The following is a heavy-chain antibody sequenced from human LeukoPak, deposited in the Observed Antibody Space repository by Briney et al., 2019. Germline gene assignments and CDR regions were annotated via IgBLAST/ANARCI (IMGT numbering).Heavy chain of an antibody. CDR2: ISAYNGNT. CDR3: ARGSSGGSYYNYYGMDV. Sequence: GASVKVSCKASGYTFTSYGISWVRQAPGQGLEWMGWISAYNGNTNYAQKLQGRVTMTTDTSTSTAYMELRSLRSDDTAVYYCARGSSGGSYYNYYGMDVWGQGTTVTVSS. CDR1: GYTFTSYG. V-gene: IGHV1-18*01. J-gene: IGHJ6*02. D-gene: IGHD2-15*01.